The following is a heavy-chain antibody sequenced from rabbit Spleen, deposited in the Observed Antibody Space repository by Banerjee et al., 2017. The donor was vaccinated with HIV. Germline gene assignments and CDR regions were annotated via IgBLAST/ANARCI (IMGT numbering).Heavy chain of an antibody. V-gene: IGHV1S47*01. CDR3: ARDTGTSFSTYGMDL. D-gene: IGHD8-1*01. CDR2: IDPVFGST. J-gene: IGHJ6*01. CDR1: GFDFSRNG. Sequence: EESGGDLVKPGASLTLTCTASGFDFSRNGMCWVRQAPGKGLEWIGYIDPVFGSTDYASWAKGRFTISSHNAQNTLYLQLNSLTAADTATYFCARDTGTSFSTYGMDLWGQGTLVTVS.